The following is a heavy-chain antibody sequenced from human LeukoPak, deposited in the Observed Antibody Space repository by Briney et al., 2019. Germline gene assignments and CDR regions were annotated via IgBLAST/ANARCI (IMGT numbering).Heavy chain of an antibody. J-gene: IGHJ4*02. D-gene: IGHD5-18*01. CDR2: MNPNSGNT. CDR1: GYTFTSYD. Sequence: ASVKVSCKASGYTFTSYDINWVRQATGQGLEWMGWMNPNSGNTGYAQKFQGRVTITRNTSISTAYMELSSLRSEDTAVYYCARDPGYSYGYDYWGQGTLVTVSS. CDR3: ARDPGYSYGYDY. V-gene: IGHV1-8*03.